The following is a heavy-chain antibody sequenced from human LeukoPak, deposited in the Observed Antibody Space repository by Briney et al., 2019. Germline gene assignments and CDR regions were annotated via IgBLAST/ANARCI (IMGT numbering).Heavy chain of an antibody. V-gene: IGHV5-51*01. CDR3: ARHDSGSYGGGSPFDY. D-gene: IGHD1-26*01. CDR1: GYSFTIYW. Sequence: GESLKISCKGSGYSFTIYWIAWVRQMPGKGLEWMGIIYPGDSDTRYSPSFQGQVTISADKSISTAYLQWSSLKASDTAMYYCARHDSGSYGGGSPFDYWGQGTLVTVSS. J-gene: IGHJ4*02. CDR2: IYPGDSDT.